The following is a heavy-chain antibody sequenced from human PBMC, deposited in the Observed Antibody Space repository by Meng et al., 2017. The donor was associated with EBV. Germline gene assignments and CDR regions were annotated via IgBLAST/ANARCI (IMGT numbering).Heavy chain of an antibody. D-gene: IGHD6-13*01. CDR3: ARAEIAAAGRLDY. CDR1: GGTFSSYA. J-gene: IGHJ4*02. V-gene: IGHV1-69*06. Sequence: QVQLVQAGGTGKEPGSSVQVSCKASGGTFSSYAISWVRQAPGQGLECMGGIIPIFGTANYAQKFQGRVTITADKSTSTAYMELSSLRSEDTAVYYCARAEIAAAGRLDYWGQGTLVTVSS. CDR2: IIPIFGTA.